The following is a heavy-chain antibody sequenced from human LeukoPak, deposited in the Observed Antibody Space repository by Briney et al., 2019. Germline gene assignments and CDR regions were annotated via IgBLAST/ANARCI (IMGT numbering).Heavy chain of an antibody. J-gene: IGHJ5*02. CDR2: IHYSGVT. D-gene: IGHD3-10*01. Sequence: SETLSLTCTVSGGSISSDNYYWGWLRQPPGMALEWVGSIHYSGVTYYNPSLTSRVTRSADTSKNHFSLKLSSVTAADTAVYYCARQIHGERKLDWFDPWGQGTLVTVSS. CDR3: ARQIHGERKLDWFDP. V-gene: IGHV4-39*02. CDR1: GGSISSDNYY.